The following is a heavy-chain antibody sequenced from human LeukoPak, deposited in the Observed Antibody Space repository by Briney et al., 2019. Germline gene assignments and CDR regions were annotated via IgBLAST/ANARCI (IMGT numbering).Heavy chain of an antibody. Sequence: ASVTVSFKASGYTFTSFFMHWVRQAPGQGLEWMGIINPRGGSATSAQRFQGRLTVTRDTSTSTVYTELSSLTSEDTAVYYCARDYHGSGSLTTFDSWGQGTLVTVSS. V-gene: IGHV1-46*01. CDR1: GYTFTSFF. CDR2: INPRGGSA. CDR3: ARDYHGSGSLTTFDS. J-gene: IGHJ4*02. D-gene: IGHD3-10*01.